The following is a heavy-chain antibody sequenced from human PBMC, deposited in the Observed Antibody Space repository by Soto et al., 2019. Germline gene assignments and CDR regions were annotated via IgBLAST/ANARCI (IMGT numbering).Heavy chain of an antibody. CDR2: ISSGRTYA. V-gene: IGHV3-11*06. CDR3: ARYSSSGGDYYYGMDV. Sequence: GGSLRLSCAASGFIVSDYYMTWIRQAPGKGLEWVSYISSGRTYANYADSVKGRFTISRDNAKNSLDLQMNSLTAEDTAVYYCARYSSSGGDYYYGMDVWGQGTTVTVSS. CDR1: GFIVSDYY. D-gene: IGHD6-6*01. J-gene: IGHJ6*02.